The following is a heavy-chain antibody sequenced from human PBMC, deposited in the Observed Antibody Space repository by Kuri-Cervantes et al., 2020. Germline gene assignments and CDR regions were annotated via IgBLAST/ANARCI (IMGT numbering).Heavy chain of an antibody. Sequence: GESLKISCVASGFTFSSYSMNWVRQAPGKGLEWVSSISSSSTYTYYTDSVKGRFTISRDNARNSLFLQMNSLRDEDTAVYYCAKGGYDYIWGSSFSFFDYWGQGTLVTVSS. V-gene: IGHV3-21*01. CDR1: GFTFSSYS. CDR3: AKGGYDYIWGSSFSFFDY. CDR2: ISSSSTYT. D-gene: IGHD3-16*01. J-gene: IGHJ4*02.